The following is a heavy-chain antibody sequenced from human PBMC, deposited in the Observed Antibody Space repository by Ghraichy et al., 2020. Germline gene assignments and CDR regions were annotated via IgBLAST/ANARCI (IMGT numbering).Heavy chain of an antibody. Sequence: SQNLSHTCTVSGGSISSSSYYWGWIRQPPGKGLEWIGSIYYSGSTYYNPSLKSRVTISVDTSKNQFSLKLSSVTAADTAVYYCARHTVVVVAAMFYFDYWGQGTLVTVSS. D-gene: IGHD2-15*01. CDR3: ARHTVVVVAAMFYFDY. J-gene: IGHJ4*02. CDR1: GGSISSSSYY. V-gene: IGHV4-39*07. CDR2: IYYSGST.